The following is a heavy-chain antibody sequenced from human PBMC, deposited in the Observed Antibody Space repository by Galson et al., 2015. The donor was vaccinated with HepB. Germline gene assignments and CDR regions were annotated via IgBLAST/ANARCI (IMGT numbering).Heavy chain of an antibody. Sequence: SLRLSCAASGFTFSRYSMSWVRQAPGKGLEWVSYISSGSITIYYGDSVKGRFTISRDNAKNSLYLQMNSLRAEDTAVYYCARVRLYSGAFDIWGQGTMVTVSS. V-gene: IGHV3-48*01. CDR1: GFTFSRYS. J-gene: IGHJ3*02. D-gene: IGHD2-15*01. CDR2: ISSGSITI. CDR3: ARVRLYSGAFDI.